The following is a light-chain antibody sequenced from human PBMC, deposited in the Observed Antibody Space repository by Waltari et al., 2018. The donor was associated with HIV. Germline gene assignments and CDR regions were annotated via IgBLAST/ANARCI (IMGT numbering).Light chain of an antibody. CDR2: DND. CDR1: SSNIRTDY. J-gene: IGLJ3*02. Sequence: QSVLTQTPSVSAAPGQKVALPCSVTSSNIRTDYLSLSQPVPGAAPKLLIYDNDKRPSGTPDRFSGSKSGTSATLDITGLQTGDGADYYCGTWDRSLGGGVFGGGTKLTVL. CDR3: GTWDRSLGGGV. V-gene: IGLV1-51*01.